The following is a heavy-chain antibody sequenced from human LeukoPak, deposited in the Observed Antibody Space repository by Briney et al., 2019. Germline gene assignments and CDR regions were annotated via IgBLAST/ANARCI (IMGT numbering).Heavy chain of an antibody. Sequence: GGSLRLSCAASGSTVSSNYMSWVRQAPGKGLEWVSVIYSGGSTYYADSVKGRFTISRDNSKNTLYLQMNSLRAEDTAVYYCARDSTRELLWFGELFNWGQGTLVTVSS. J-gene: IGHJ4*02. CDR3: ARDSTRELLWFGELFN. D-gene: IGHD3-10*01. CDR1: GSTVSSNY. V-gene: IGHV3-66*01. CDR2: IYSGGST.